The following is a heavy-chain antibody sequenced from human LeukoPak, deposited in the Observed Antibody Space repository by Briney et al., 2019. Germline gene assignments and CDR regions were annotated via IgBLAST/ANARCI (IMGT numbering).Heavy chain of an antibody. V-gene: IGHV4-59*01. J-gene: IGHJ4*02. Sequence: TSETLSLTCTVSGGSFRTYYWTWIRQPPGKGLEWIGFIFHTGSTNYTPSLKSRITMSVESSKNQFSPKVTSVTAADTAVYYCARDFSSREPRGYWGQGTLVTVSS. D-gene: IGHD1-26*01. CDR1: GGSFRTYY. CDR3: ARDFSSREPRGY. CDR2: IFHTGST.